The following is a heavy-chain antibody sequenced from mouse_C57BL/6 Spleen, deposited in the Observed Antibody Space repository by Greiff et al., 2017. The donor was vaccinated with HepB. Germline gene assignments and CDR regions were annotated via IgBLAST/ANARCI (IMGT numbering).Heavy chain of an antibody. V-gene: IGHV1-18*01. CDR1: GYTFTDYN. CDR2: INPNNGGT. D-gene: IGHD2-4*01. Sequence: EVQLQQSGPELVKPGASVKITCKASGYTFTDYNMDWVKQSHGKSLEWIGDINPNNGGTIYNQKFKGKATLTVDKSSSTAYMELRSLTSEDTAVYYCARPNDYEDAMDYWGQGTSVTVSS. J-gene: IGHJ4*01. CDR3: ARPNDYEDAMDY.